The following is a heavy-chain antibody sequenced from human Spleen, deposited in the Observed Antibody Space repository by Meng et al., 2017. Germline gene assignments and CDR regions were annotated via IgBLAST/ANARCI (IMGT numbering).Heavy chain of an antibody. V-gene: IGHV3-7*01. D-gene: IGHD6-13*01. CDR2: IKQDGSAK. CDR1: RFTFSRFA. Sequence: GESLKISCAVSRFTFSRFAMTWVRQAPGKGLEWVANIKQDGSAKYYVGSVRGRFTISRDNAKNSLYLQMNNLRADDTALYYCATSSAAAGNDWGQGTLVTVSS. J-gene: IGHJ4*02. CDR3: ATSSAAAGND.